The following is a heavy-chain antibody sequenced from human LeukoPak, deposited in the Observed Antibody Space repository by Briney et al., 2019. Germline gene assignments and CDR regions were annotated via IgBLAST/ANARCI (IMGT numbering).Heavy chain of an antibody. J-gene: IGHJ5*02. CDR3: ARGRWSSGPNWFDP. V-gene: IGHV1-2*02. Sequence: GASVKVSCKASGYTFTGYYMHWVRQAPGQGLEWMGWINPNSGGTNYAQKFQGRVTMTRDTSISTAYMELSRLRSDDTAVYYCARGRWSSGPNWFDPWGQGTLVTVYS. D-gene: IGHD3-22*01. CDR2: INPNSGGT. CDR1: GYTFTGYY.